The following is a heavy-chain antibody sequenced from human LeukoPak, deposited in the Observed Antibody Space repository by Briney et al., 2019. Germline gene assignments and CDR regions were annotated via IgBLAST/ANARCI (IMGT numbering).Heavy chain of an antibody. CDR3: AIDSMPSSWYPIQFDY. J-gene: IGHJ4*02. CDR1: GFTFSSYA. CDR2: ISGSGGST. V-gene: IGHV3-23*01. D-gene: IGHD6-13*01. Sequence: PGGSLRLSCAASGFTFSSYAMSWVRQAPGNGLEWVSAISGSGGSTYYADSVKGRFTISRDNSKNTLYLQMNSLRAEDTAVYYCAIDSMPSSWYPIQFDYWGQGTLVTVSS.